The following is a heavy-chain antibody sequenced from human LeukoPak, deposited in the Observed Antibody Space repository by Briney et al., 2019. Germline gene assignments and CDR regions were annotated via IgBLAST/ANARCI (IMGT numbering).Heavy chain of an antibody. J-gene: IGHJ4*02. CDR3: ARDMEDLGDYGGLV. V-gene: IGHV3-30-3*01. D-gene: IGHD4-17*01. CDR2: ISYDGSGQ. Sequence: GGSLRLSCAASGFTFSSYAMHWVRQAPGKGLEWVALISYDGSGQYYTDSAKGRFTISRDNSKSTLYLQMNSLRTEDTAVYYCARDMEDLGDYGGLVWGQGTLVTVSS. CDR1: GFTFSSYA.